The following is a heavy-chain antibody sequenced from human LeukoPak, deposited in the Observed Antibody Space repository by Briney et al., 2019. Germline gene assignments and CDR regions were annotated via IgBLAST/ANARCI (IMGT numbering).Heavy chain of an antibody. D-gene: IGHD2-2*02. J-gene: IGHJ3*01. CDR3: AGHSFDTVDAFDV. V-gene: IGHV5-51*01. CDR2: IYPGDSDT. Sequence: NLGESLKISCKGSGYNFTNYGIGWVRQMPGKGLEWMGIIYPGDSDTRYSPSFQGQVTISADKSSSTAYLQWRSLKASDTAMYYCAGHSFDTVDAFDVWGQGTIVIVSA. CDR1: GYNFTNYG.